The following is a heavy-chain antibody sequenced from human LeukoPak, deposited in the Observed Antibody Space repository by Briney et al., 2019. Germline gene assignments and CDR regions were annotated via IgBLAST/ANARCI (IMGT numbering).Heavy chain of an antibody. Sequence: ASVKVSCKASGYTFTGHYMHWVRQAPGQGLEWMGWINPNSGGTNYAQKFQGRVTMTGDTSISTAYMDLTHLRSDDTAVYYCARDQAALAARPFDYWGQGTLVTVSS. V-gene: IGHV1-2*02. CDR3: ARDQAALAARPFDY. D-gene: IGHD6-6*01. CDR2: INPNSGGT. CDR1: GYTFTGHY. J-gene: IGHJ4*02.